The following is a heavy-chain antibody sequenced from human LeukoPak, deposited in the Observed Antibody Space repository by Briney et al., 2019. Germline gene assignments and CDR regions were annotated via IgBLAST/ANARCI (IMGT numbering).Heavy chain of an antibody. D-gene: IGHD3-22*01. CDR2: INPSGGST. Sequence: ASVKVSCKASGYXFTSYHIHWVRQAPGQGLEWMGIINPSGGSTSYAQKFQGRVTMTRDTSTSTVYMELSSLRSDDTAVYYCARRLRGSGYYDFDLWGRGTLVTVSS. V-gene: IGHV1-46*01. J-gene: IGHJ2*01. CDR1: GYXFTSYH. CDR3: ARRLRGSGYYDFDL.